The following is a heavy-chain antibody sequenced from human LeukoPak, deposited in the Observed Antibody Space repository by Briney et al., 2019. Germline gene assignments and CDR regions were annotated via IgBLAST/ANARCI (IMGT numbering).Heavy chain of an antibody. V-gene: IGHV3-48*03. CDR2: ISSSGSTI. CDR1: GFTFSSYE. CDR3: ATSPLAGS. J-gene: IGHJ4*02. D-gene: IGHD3-10*01. Sequence: GGSLRLSCAASGFTFSSYEMNWVRQAPGKGLEWVSYISSSGSTIYYADSVRGRFTISRDNSKNTLYLQMNSLRAEDTAVYYCATSPLAGSWGQGTLVTVSS.